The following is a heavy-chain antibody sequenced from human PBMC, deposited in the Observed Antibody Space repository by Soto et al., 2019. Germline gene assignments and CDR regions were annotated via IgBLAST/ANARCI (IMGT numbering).Heavy chain of an antibody. V-gene: IGHV3-74*01. CDR2: INPDGTST. J-gene: IGHJ5*02. CDR3: VRSDPGRSGWFDP. Sequence: GGSLRLSCAASGFIFRTDWMHWVRQVPGKGLVWVARINPDGTSTSYADSVKGRFTISRDNAKSMLFVQMNNLRAEDTGFYYCVRSDPGRSGWFDPWGQGTLVTVSS. CDR1: GFIFRTDW. D-gene: IGHD6-19*01.